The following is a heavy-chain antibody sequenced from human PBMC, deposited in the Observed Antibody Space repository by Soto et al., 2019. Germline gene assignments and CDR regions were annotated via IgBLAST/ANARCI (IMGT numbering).Heavy chain of an antibody. CDR2: IKSKTDGGTT. J-gene: IGHJ4*02. CDR3: TTEPGGIAAPGSY. D-gene: IGHD6-13*01. CDR1: GFTFSNAW. Sequence: EVQLVESGGGLVKPGGSLRLSCAASGFTFSNAWMSWVRQAPGKGLEWVGRIKSKTDGGTTDYAAPVKGRFIISRDDSKNTLYLQRNSLKTEDTAVYYCTTEPGGIAAPGSYWGQGTLVTFSS. V-gene: IGHV3-15*01.